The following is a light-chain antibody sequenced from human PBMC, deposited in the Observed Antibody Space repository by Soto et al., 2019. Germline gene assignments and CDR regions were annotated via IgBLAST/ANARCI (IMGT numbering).Light chain of an antibody. V-gene: IGLV2-14*01. CDR2: DVS. Sequence: QSALTQPASVSGSPGQWITISCTGTSSDVGGYNYVSWYQQHPGKAPKLMIYDVSNRPSGVSNRFSGSKSVNTASLTISCLQAEDEADYYCSSYTSSSTYVFGTGTKLTVL. CDR3: SSYTSSSTYV. J-gene: IGLJ1*01. CDR1: SSDVGGYNY.